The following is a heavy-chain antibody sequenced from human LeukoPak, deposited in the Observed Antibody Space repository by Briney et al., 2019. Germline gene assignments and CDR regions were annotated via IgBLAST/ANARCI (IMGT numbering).Heavy chain of an antibody. V-gene: IGHV3-48*01. D-gene: IGHD1-1*01. J-gene: IGHJ4*02. CDR2: IGIDSGNT. CDR3: ARDYKFAFDN. CDR1: GFTFSDYS. Sequence: GGSLRLSCAASGFTFSDYSMNWVRQAPGKGLEWISYIGIDSGNTNYADSVKGRFTISGDKAKNSLYLQMNSLRVEDTAVYYCARDYKFAFDNWGQGTLVTVSS.